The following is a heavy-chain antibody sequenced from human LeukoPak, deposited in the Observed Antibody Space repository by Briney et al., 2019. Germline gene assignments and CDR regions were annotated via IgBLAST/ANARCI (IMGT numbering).Heavy chain of an antibody. J-gene: IGHJ4*02. CDR1: GFTFSNYG. CDR2: ISGTGGTT. D-gene: IGHD2-2*01. V-gene: IGHV3-23*01. Sequence: GGSLRLSCAASGFTFSNYGMNWVRQAPGKGLEWVSRISGTGGTTFYADSVKGRFTISRDNSKNTLYLQMNSLRAEDTAIYYCGLNGYCSSTSCLTGYWGQGTLVTVSS. CDR3: GLNGYCSSTSCLTGY.